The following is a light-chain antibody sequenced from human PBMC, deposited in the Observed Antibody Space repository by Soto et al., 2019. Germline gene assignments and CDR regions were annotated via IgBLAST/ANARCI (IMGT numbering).Light chain of an antibody. J-gene: IGKJ1*01. Sequence: EIVLTQSPGTLSLSPGERATLSCRASQSVSNNYLAWYQQRPGQTPRLLIYDSSIRAAGFPARFSGSGSGTEFTLTISSLQSEDFAVYYCQQYNNWPRTFGQGTKVDIK. CDR3: QQYNNWPRT. CDR2: DSS. V-gene: IGKV3D-15*01. CDR1: QSVSNN.